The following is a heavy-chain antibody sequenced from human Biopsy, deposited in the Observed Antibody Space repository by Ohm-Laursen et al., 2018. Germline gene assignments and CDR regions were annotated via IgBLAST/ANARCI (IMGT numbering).Heavy chain of an antibody. Sequence: TQTLTLTCTFSGFSLNTGGVGVGWICQPPGKALQWLALVYWDDDKRYSPTLKNRLTITKDTSQNQVVLTMTNMEPVDTGTYYCAHSAGSDGFNVDFDYWGQGTLVTVPS. CDR1: GFSLNTGGVG. CDR3: AHSAGSDGFNVDFDY. V-gene: IGHV2-5*02. CDR2: VYWDDDK. D-gene: IGHD5-24*01. J-gene: IGHJ4*02.